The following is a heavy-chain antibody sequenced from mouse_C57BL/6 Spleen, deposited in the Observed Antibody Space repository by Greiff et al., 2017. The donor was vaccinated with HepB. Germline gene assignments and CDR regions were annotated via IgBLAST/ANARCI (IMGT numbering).Heavy chain of an antibody. V-gene: IGHV8-12*01. J-gene: IGHJ1*03. CDR2: IYWDDDK. Sequence: QVTLKVSGPGILQSSQTLSLTCSFSGFSLSPSGMGVRWIRQPSGKGLEWLANIYWDDDKRYNPSLKSRLTISKDTSRNQVSLKITSVDTADTATYYCARSGRGYFDVWGTGTTVTVSS. CDR1: GFSLSPSGMG. CDR3: ARSGRGYFDV. D-gene: IGHD1-1*01.